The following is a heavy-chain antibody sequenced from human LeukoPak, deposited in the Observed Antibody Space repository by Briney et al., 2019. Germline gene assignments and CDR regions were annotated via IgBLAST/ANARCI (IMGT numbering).Heavy chain of an antibody. CDR1: DDSITMYY. D-gene: IGHD4-11*01. CDR3: ARGRVSSSTWYSTYYYYFYMDV. V-gene: IGHV4-59*01. Sequence: SETLSLTCSVSDDSITMYYWTWIRQPPGKGLEWIGYVDHTGSTNFNPSLNGRVSISRDTSKNLFSLSLRSVTAADTAVYFCARGRVSSSTWYSTYYYYFYMDVWGKGTTVTVSS. J-gene: IGHJ6*03. CDR2: VDHTGST.